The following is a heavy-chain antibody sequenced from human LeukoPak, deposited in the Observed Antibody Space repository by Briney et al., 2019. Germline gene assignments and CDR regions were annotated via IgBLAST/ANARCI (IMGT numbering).Heavy chain of an antibody. CDR3: ARAGYSYGYTYFDY. V-gene: IGHV4-4*07. D-gene: IGHD5-18*01. CDR1: GGSISSYY. CDR2: IYTSGSA. Sequence: PAETLSLTCTVSGGSISSYYWSWIRQPAGKGLEWIGRIYTSGSANYNPSLKSRVAMSVDTSKNQFSLKLSSVTAADTDVYYCARAGYSYGYTYFDYWGQGTLVTVSS. J-gene: IGHJ4*02.